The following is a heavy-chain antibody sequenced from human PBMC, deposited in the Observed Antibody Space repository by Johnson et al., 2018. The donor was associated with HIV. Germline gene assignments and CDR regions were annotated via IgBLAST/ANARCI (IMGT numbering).Heavy chain of an antibody. D-gene: IGHD6-6*01. V-gene: IGHV3-30-3*01. CDR1: GFTFRDYA. J-gene: IGHJ3*02. CDR2: ISYDGSNK. CDR3: ARAERSSSGVDAFDI. Sequence: QVQLVESGGGLVQPGRSLRLSCAASGFTFRDYAMHWVRQAPGKGLEWVTVISYDGSNKYYADSVKGRFTISRDNSKNTLYLQMNSLRAEDTAVYYCARAERSSSGVDAFDIWGQGTMVTVSS.